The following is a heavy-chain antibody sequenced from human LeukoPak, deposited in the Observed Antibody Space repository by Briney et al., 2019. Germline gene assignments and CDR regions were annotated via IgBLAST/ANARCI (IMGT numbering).Heavy chain of an antibody. J-gene: IGHJ4*02. Sequence: KPSETLSLTCTVSGGSISSYYWSWIRQPPGKGLEWIGCIYDSGSTNYNPSLKSRVTISVDTSKNQFSLKLSSVTAADTAVYYCARAPDYYDSSGYYSHFDYWGQGTLVTVSS. CDR3: ARAPDYYDSSGYYSHFDY. D-gene: IGHD3-22*01. V-gene: IGHV4-59*12. CDR2: IYDSGST. CDR1: GGSISSYY.